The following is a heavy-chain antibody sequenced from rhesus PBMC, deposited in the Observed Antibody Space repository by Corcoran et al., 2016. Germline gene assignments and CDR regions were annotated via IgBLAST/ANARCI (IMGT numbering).Heavy chain of an antibody. V-gene: IGHV5-43*01. Sequence: EVPLVQSGAEVKRPGESLRISCKTSGYSFTGSWIRWVRQLPGKGLEWKGSIYPGDSDTRYNPSFQGHVTISADKSISTTYLQWSRLKASDTATYYCARTPRRWIDYWGQGVLVTVSS. CDR1: GYSFTGSW. J-gene: IGHJ4*01. D-gene: IGHD6-37*01. CDR2: IYPGDSDT. CDR3: ARTPRRWIDY.